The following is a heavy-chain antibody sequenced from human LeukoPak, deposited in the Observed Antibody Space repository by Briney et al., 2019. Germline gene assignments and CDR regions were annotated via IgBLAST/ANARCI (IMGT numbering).Heavy chain of an antibody. CDR2: IKQDGSEK. V-gene: IGHV3-7*01. J-gene: IGHJ4*02. Sequence: GGALSLSCAASGFTFSTYWMTWVRQAPGKGLEWVANIKQDGSEKYYVDSVKGRFTISRDNAKNSLYLQMNSLRAEDTAVYYCARTGLGMYSFDYWGQGILVTVSS. D-gene: IGHD3/OR15-3a*01. CDR1: GFTFSTYW. CDR3: ARTGLGMYSFDY.